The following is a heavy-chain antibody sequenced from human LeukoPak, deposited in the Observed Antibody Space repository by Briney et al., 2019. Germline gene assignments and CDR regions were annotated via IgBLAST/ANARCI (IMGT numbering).Heavy chain of an antibody. CDR3: ASDYYDSSGYYSR. V-gene: IGHV3-48*02. CDR2: ISSSSSTI. CDR1: GFTFSNYA. D-gene: IGHD3-22*01. Sequence: GGSLRLSCAASGFTFSNYAMHWVRQAPGKGLEWVSYISSSSSTIYYADSVKGRFTISRDNAKNSLYLQMNSLRDEDTAVYYCASDYYDSSGYYSRWGQGTLVTVSS. J-gene: IGHJ4*02.